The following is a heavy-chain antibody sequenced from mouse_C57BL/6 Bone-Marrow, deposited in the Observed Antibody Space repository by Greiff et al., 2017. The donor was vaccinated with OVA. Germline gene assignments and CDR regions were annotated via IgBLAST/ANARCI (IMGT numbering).Heavy chain of an antibody. V-gene: IGHV14-4*01. CDR3: TTLYAWFAY. CDR1: GFNIKDDS. Sequence: VQLQQSGAELVRPGASVKLSCTASGFNIKDDSMHWVKQRPEQGLEWIGWIDPENGDTEYASKFQGKATITADTSSTTSYLQLSSLTSEDTAVYYCTTLYAWFAYWGQGTLVTVSA. CDR2: IDPENGDT. J-gene: IGHJ3*01. D-gene: IGHD1-3*01.